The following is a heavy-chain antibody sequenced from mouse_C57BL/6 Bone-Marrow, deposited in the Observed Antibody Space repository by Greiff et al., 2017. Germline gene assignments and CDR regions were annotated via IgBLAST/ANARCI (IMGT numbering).Heavy chain of an antibody. Sequence: VQLKQSGPELVKPGASVKMSCKASGYTFTDYNMHWVKQSHGKSLEWIGYINPNNGGTSYTQKFKGKATLTVNKSSSTAYMELRSLTSEDSAVYYCARSPLLREAMYYWGQGTSVTVSS. J-gene: IGHJ4*01. CDR1: GYTFTDYN. CDR3: ARSPLLREAMYY. V-gene: IGHV1-22*01. D-gene: IGHD1-1*01. CDR2: INPNNGGT.